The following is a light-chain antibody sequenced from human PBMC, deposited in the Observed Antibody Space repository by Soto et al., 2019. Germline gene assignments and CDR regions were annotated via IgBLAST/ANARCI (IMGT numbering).Light chain of an antibody. J-gene: IGLJ1*01. CDR2: QVS. CDR3: SSYTSSTTYV. V-gene: IGLV2-14*01. Sequence: QSALTQPASVSGSPGLSIAISCTGTTSDLGAYNYVSWYQQHPGKAPKLMIYQVSNRPSGVSNRFSGSKSGNTASLTISGLQAEDEADYYSSSYTSSTTYVFGTGTKVTVL. CDR1: TSDLGAYNY.